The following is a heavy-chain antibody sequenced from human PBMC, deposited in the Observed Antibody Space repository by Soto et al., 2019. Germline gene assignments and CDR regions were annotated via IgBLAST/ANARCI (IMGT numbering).Heavy chain of an antibody. CDR3: ATTYGSGYRAFDF. CDR1: GDTFNFYS. V-gene: IGHV1-69*04. CDR2: VNPILSMS. J-gene: IGHJ4*02. D-gene: IGHD3-10*01. Sequence: QVQLVQSGAEVKRPGSSVKVSCKASGDTFNFYSINWVRQAPGLGLGWMGRVNPILSMSNYAQRFQGRVTMTAGKSTSTAYMELSGLRSEDTAIYYCATTYGSGYRAFDFWGQGALVTVSS.